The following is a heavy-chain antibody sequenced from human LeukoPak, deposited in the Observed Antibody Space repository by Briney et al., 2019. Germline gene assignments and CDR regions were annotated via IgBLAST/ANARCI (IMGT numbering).Heavy chain of an antibody. CDR3: ARDSRAVAGTRAVDY. CDR2: IYYSGST. J-gene: IGHJ4*02. CDR1: GGSISSSSYY. V-gene: IGHV4-39*07. Sequence: KPSETLSLTCTVSGGSISSSSYYWGWIRQPPGKGLEWIGSIYYSGSTYYNPSLKSRVTISVDTSKNQFSLKLSSVTAADTAVYYSARDSRAVAGTRAVDYWGQGTLVTVSS. D-gene: IGHD6-19*01.